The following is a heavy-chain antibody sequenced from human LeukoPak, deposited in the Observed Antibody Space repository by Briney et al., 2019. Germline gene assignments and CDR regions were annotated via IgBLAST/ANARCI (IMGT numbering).Heavy chain of an antibody. V-gene: IGHV3-30*02. D-gene: IGHD3-10*01. Sequence: GGSLRLSCAASGFMFSNYGMHWVRQAPGKGLEWVAFILDDGSDEYYAVSVKGRFTISRDNSKNTLLLQMNNLRPDDTALYYCARDLTISSDFWGQGTLVTVSS. J-gene: IGHJ4*02. CDR1: GFMFSNYG. CDR2: ILDDGSDE. CDR3: ARDLTISSDF.